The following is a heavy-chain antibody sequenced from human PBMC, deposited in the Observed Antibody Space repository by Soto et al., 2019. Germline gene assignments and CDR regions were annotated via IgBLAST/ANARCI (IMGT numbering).Heavy chain of an antibody. CDR3: ARDLGSSFWFDP. CDR2: IIPIFGTA. CDR1: GGTFSSYA. D-gene: IGHD6-13*01. V-gene: IGHV1-69*06. Sequence: SVKVSCKASGGTFSSYAISWVRQAPGQGLEWMGGIIPIFGTANYAQKFQGRVTISVDTSKNQFSLKLSSVTAADTAVYYCARDLGSSFWFDPWGQGTLVTVSS. J-gene: IGHJ5*02.